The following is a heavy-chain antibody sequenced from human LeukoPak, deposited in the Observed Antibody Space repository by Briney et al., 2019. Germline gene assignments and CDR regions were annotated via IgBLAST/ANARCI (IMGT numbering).Heavy chain of an antibody. CDR1: GFTFSSYS. J-gene: IGHJ3*02. Sequence: PGGCLRLSCAASGFTFSSYSMNWVRQAPGKGLEWVSSISSSSYIYYADSVKGRFTISRDNAKNSLYLQMNSLRAEDTAVYYCASRIVVSAANDAFDIWGQGTMVTVSS. V-gene: IGHV3-21*01. CDR2: ISSSSYI. CDR3: ASRIVVSAANDAFDI. D-gene: IGHD2-2*01.